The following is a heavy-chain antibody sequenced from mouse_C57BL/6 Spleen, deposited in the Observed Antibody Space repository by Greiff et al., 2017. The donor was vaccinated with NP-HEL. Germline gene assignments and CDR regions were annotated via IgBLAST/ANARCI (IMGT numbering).Heavy chain of an antibody. CDR2: IYPGDGDT. J-gene: IGHJ4*01. D-gene: IGHD3-2*02. Sequence: VQLQQSGPELVKPGASVKISCKASGYAFSSSWMNWVKQRPGQGLEWIGRIYPGDGDTNYNRKFKGKATLTADKSSSTAYMQLRGLTSEDSAVCFGARSHAGWGAMDYWGQGTSVTVSS. CDR3: ARSHAGWGAMDY. CDR1: GYAFSSSW. V-gene: IGHV1-82*01.